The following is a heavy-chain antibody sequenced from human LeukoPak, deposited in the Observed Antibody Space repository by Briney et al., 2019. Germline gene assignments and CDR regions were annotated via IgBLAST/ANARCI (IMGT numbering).Heavy chain of an antibody. V-gene: IGHV5-51*01. CDR2: IYPGDSDT. CDR3: AATYCSSTSCRDAFDI. J-gene: IGHJ3*02. CDR1: GYSFTSYW. D-gene: IGHD2-2*01. Sequence: GESLKISCKGSGYSFTSYWIGWVRQMPGKGLEWMGIIYPGDSDTRYSPSFQGQVTISADKSISTAYLQWSSLKASDTAMYYCAATYCSSTSCRDAFDIWGQGTTVTVSS.